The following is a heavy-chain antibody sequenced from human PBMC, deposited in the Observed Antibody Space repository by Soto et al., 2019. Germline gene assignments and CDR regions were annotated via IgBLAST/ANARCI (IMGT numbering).Heavy chain of an antibody. J-gene: IGHJ5*02. D-gene: IGHD6-13*01. V-gene: IGHV2-5*02. CDR2: IYWDDDK. Sequence: QITLKESGPTLVKPTQTLTLTCTFSGFSLSTSGVGVGWIRQPPGKALEWLALIYWDDDKRYSPSLKSRLTITKDTSKNQGVLTMTNMDPVDTATYYCAHLGGSSWYLNWFDPWGQGTLVTVSS. CDR3: AHLGGSSWYLNWFDP. CDR1: GFSLSTSGVG.